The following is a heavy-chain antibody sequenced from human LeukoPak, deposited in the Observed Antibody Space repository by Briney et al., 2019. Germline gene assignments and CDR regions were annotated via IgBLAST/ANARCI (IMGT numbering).Heavy chain of an antibody. CDR3: ARHWDSSAYLNWFDP. CDR2: IYYSGST. D-gene: IGHD3-22*01. V-gene: IGHV4-59*08. J-gene: IGHJ5*02. CDR1: GGSISSYY. Sequence: PSETLSLTCTVSGGSISSYYWSWIRQPPGKGLEWIGYIYYSGSTNYNPSLKSRVTISVDTSKNQFSLKLSSVTAADTAMYYCARHWDSSAYLNWFDPWGQGTPVSVSS.